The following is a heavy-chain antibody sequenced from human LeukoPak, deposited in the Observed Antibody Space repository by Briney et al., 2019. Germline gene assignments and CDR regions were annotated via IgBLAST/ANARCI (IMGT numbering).Heavy chain of an antibody. CDR1: GYMFNNYG. J-gene: IGHJ4*02. V-gene: IGHV1-18*01. D-gene: IGHD6-6*01. Sequence: ASVTVSCKASGYMFNNYGISWVRQAPGQGLEWMGWISAYNGNTNYAQKLQGRVTMTTDTSTSTAYMELRSLRSDDTAVYYCARDMDLAAARPDYWGQGTLVTVSS. CDR3: ARDMDLAAARPDY. CDR2: ISAYNGNT.